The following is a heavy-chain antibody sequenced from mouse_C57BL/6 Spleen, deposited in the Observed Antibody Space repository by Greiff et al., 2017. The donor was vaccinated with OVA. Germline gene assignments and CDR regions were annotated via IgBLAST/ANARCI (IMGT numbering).Heavy chain of an antibody. D-gene: IGHD2-9*01. V-gene: IGHV1-62-2*01. CDR2: FYPGSGSI. Sequence: QVQLKESGAELVKPGASVKLSCKASGYTFTEYTIHWVKQRSGQGLEWIGWFYPGSGSIKYNEKFKDKATLTADKSSSTVYMELSRLTSEDSAVYFCARHEDGPYYGYAFDYWGQGTTLTVSS. CDR3: ARHEDGPYYGYAFDY. J-gene: IGHJ2*01. CDR1: GYTFTEYT.